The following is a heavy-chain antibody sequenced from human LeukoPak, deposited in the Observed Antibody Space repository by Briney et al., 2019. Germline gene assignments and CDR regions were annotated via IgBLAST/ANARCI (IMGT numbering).Heavy chain of an antibody. J-gene: IGHJ4*02. CDR2: MNPNSGNT. CDR1: GYTFTSYD. V-gene: IGHV1-8*01. D-gene: IGHD6-19*01. CDR3: ARGPYSSGWYEEDY. Sequence: ASVKVSCKASGYTFTSYDINWVRQATGQGLEWMGWMNPNSGNTGYAQKFQGRVTMTRNTSISTAYMELSSLRSEDTAVYYCARGPYSSGWYEEDYWGQGTLVTVSS.